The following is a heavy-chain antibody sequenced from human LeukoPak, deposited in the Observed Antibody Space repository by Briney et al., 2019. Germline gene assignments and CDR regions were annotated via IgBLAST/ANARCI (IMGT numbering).Heavy chain of an antibody. CDR1: GGSISSYY. V-gene: IGHV4-59*01. CDR2: INYSGST. CDR3: ASSVVVVAATHPYYYYYMDV. J-gene: IGHJ6*03. D-gene: IGHD2-15*01. Sequence: SETLSLTCTVSGGSISSYYWSWIRQPPGKGLEWIGYINYSGSTNYNPSLKSRVTISVDTSKNQFSLKLSSVTAADTAVYYCASSVVVVAATHPYYYYYMDVWGKGTTVTVSS.